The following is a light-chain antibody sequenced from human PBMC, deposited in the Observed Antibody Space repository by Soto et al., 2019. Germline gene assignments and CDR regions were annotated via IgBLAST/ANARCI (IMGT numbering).Light chain of an antibody. J-gene: IGKJ2*01. CDR3: QQYNSYPYT. Sequence: IQMTQSPSTLSASVGDRVTITCRASQTISDWLAWYQQKPGKAPEFLIYKASTLQSAVPSRFSGSRSGTEFTLTISSLQPDDFATYYCQQYNSYPYTFGQGTKLEI. CDR1: QTISDW. V-gene: IGKV1-5*03. CDR2: KAS.